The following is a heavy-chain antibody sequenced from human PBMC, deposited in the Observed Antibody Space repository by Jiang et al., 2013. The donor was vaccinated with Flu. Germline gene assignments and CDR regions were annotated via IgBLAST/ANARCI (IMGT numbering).Heavy chain of an antibody. Sequence: KPSETLSLTCTVSGGSISSSSYYWGWIRQPPGKGLEWIGSIYYSGSTYYNPSLKSRVTISVDTSKNQFSLKLSSVTAADTAVYYCASLLAAAGPTLFDYWGQGTLVTVSS. CDR1: GGSISSSSYY. V-gene: IGHV4-39*01. D-gene: IGHD6-13*01. CDR3: ASLLAAAGPTLFDY. J-gene: IGHJ4*02. CDR2: IYYSGST.